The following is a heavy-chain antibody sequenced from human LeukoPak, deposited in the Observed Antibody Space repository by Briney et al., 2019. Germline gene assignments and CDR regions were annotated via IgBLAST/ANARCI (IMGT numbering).Heavy chain of an antibody. CDR2: ISYDGSNK. V-gene: IGHV3-30*18. Sequence: GGSLRLSCAASGFTFSSYGMHWVRQAPGKGLEWVAVISYDGSNKYYADSVKGRFTISRDNSKNTLYLQMNSLRAEDTAVYYCAKGFGEFVNWFDPWGQGTLVTVSS. CDR3: AKGFGEFVNWFDP. CDR1: GFTFSSYG. J-gene: IGHJ5*02. D-gene: IGHD3-10*01.